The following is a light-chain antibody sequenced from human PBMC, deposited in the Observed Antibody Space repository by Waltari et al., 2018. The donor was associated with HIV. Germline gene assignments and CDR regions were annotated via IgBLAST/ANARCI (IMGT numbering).Light chain of an antibody. CDR2: AAT. J-gene: IGKJ3*01. CDR1: QGISDW. V-gene: IGKV1-12*01. CDR3: QQSNSLPFT. Sequence: DIQLTQSPSFVSASVGDEVTLTCRASQGISDWVAWYQQHPNRAPKLLIFAATKLHSGVPSRFSGWGYGTNFSLTISRLQPEDFATYFCQQSNSLPFTFGPGTQVDVK.